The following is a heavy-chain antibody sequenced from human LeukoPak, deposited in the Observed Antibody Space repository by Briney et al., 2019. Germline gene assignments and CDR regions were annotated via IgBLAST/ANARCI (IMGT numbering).Heavy chain of an antibody. D-gene: IGHD6-19*01. V-gene: IGHV3-15*07. CDR3: LSSGWYRKNVYYFDY. Sequence: GGSLRLSCAASGFTFSNYAMNWVRQAPGKGLEWVGRIKSKTDGGTADYAAPVKGRFTISRDDSKNTLYLQMSSLKTEDTAVYYCLSSGWYRKNVYYFDYWGQGTLVTVSS. CDR1: GFTFSNYA. CDR2: IKSKTDGGTA. J-gene: IGHJ4*02.